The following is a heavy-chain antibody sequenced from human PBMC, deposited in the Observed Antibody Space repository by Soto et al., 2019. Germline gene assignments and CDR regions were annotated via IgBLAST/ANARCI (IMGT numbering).Heavy chain of an antibody. CDR1: GFAFRTYA. V-gene: IGHV3-23*01. CDR2: IGVGDTRT. D-gene: IGHD6-19*01. J-gene: IGHJ6*02. CDR3: AKVSVPGNEGLHGMDA. Sequence: GSLRLFSAASGFAFRTYALNWVRQSPGKGLEWVSTIGVGDTRTVYADSVRGRFAISRDNSKNTLYLQMDSLRAEDTAVYFCAKVSVPGNEGLHGMDAWGQGTTVHV.